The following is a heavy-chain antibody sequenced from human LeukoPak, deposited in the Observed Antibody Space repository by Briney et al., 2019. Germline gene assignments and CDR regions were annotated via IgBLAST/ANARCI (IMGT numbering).Heavy chain of an antibody. D-gene: IGHD6-19*01. Sequence: ASVKVSCKASGYTFTGYYMHWVRQAPGQGLEWMGWISAYNGNTNYAQKLQGRVTMTTDTSTSTAYMELRSLISDDTAVYYCATSGYSSGRQDAFDIWGQGTMVTVSS. CDR1: GYTFTGYY. J-gene: IGHJ3*02. CDR3: ATSGYSSGRQDAFDI. CDR2: ISAYNGNT. V-gene: IGHV1-18*04.